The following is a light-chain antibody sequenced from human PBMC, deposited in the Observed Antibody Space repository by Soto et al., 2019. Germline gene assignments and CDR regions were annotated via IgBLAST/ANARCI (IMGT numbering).Light chain of an antibody. CDR1: SSDVGTFNY. J-gene: IGLJ3*02. CDR2: AVN. Sequence: QSVLTQPASVSGAPGQSVTISCTGTSSDVGTFNYVSWYQQYPGKAPKLMIYAVNNRPSGISNRFSASKSGNTASLAISGLQPEDEADYYCSSYTSNDTWVFGGGTQLTVL. CDR3: SSYTSNDTWV. V-gene: IGLV2-14*01.